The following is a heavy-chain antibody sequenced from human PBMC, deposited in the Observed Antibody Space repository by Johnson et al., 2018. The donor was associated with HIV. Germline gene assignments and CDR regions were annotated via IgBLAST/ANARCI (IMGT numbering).Heavy chain of an antibody. Sequence: VQLVESGGGLVQPGGSLKLSCAASGFTFSGSAMHWVRQASGKGLEWVGRIRSKANSYATAYAASVKGRFTISRDDSKNTAYLQMNSLKTEDTAVYYCTPSYYDYVWVSYRYTEDDAFDIWGQGTMVTVSS. CDR3: TPSYYDYVWVSYRYTEDDAFDI. V-gene: IGHV3-73*01. CDR1: GFTFSGSA. CDR2: IRSKANSYAT. J-gene: IGHJ3*02. D-gene: IGHD3-16*02.